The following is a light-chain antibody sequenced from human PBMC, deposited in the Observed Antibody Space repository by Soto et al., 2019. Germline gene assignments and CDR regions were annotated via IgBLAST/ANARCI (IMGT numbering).Light chain of an antibody. V-gene: IGLV2-14*01. CDR2: EVT. Sequence: QSALTQPASVSGSPGQSITISCAGTRDDIGAYDYVSWYQQHPGNAPKLLVYEVTNRPSGVSDRFSGSKSGNTASLTISGLQAEEEADYYCNSYTNSSAVAFGGGTKGTLL. CDR1: RDDIGAYDY. CDR3: NSYTNSSAVA. J-gene: IGLJ2*01.